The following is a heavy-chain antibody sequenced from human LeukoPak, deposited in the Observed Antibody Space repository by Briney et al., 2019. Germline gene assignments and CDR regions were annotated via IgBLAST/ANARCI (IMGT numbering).Heavy chain of an antibody. CDR1: GYSISSGHY. V-gene: IGHV4-38-2*02. Sequence: PSETLSLTCTVSGYSISSGHYWGWIRQPPGKGLEWIGEIYHSGSTNYNPSLKSRVTISVDKSKNQFSLKLSSVTAADTAVYYCASIRTVTYFDYWGQGTLVTVSS. D-gene: IGHD4-11*01. CDR3: ASIRTVTYFDY. J-gene: IGHJ4*02. CDR2: IYHSGST.